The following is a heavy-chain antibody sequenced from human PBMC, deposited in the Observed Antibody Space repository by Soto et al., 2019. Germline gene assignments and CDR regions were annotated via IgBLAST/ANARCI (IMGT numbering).Heavy chain of an antibody. CDR3: ARAYCGGDCYYGYWYFDL. CDR1: GGSISSGDYY. Sequence: SETLSLTCTVSGGSISSGDYYWSWIRQPPGKGLEWIGYIYYSGSTYYNPSLKSRVTISVDTSKNQFSLKLSSVTAADTAVYYCARAYCGGDCYYGYWYFDLWGRGTLVTVSS. J-gene: IGHJ2*01. V-gene: IGHV4-30-4*01. CDR2: IYYSGST. D-gene: IGHD2-21*02.